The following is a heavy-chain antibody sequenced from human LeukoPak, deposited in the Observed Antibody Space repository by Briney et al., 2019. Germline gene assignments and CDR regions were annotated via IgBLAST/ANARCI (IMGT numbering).Heavy chain of an antibody. CDR2: INHSGST. Sequence: SETLSLTCAVYGGSFSGYYWSWIRQPPGKGLEWIGEINHSGSTNYNPSLKSRVTISVDTSKHQFSLKLSSVTAADTAVYYCATRGYCSGGSCYIAYYGMDVWGQGTTVTVSS. CDR1: GGSFSGYY. CDR3: ATRGYCSGGSCYIAYYGMDV. D-gene: IGHD2-15*01. V-gene: IGHV4-34*01. J-gene: IGHJ6*02.